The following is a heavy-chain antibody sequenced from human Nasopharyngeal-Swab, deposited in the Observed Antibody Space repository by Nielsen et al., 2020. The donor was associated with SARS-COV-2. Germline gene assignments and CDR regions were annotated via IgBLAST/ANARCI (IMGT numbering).Heavy chain of an antibody. D-gene: IGHD1-26*01. CDR1: GYTFTGYY. V-gene: IGHV1-2*06. CDR3: AAWWELSAFDI. Sequence: ASVKVSCKASGYTFTGYYMHWVRQAPGQGLEWMGRINPNSGGTNYAQKFQGRVTMTRDTSISTAYMELSRLRSADTAVYYCAAWWELSAFDIWGQGTMVTVSS. J-gene: IGHJ3*02. CDR2: INPNSGGT.